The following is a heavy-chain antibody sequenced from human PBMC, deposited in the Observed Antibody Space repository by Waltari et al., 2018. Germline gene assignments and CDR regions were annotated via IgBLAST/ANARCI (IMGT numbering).Heavy chain of an antibody. Sequence: QMQLVQSGPEVKKPGTSVKVSCKASGFTFTSSAVQWVRQARGQRLEWIGWIVVGSGNTNYAQKFQERVTITRDMSTSTAYMELSSLRSEDTAVYYCAASDEVTTTPKYYYGMDVWGQGTTVTVSS. CDR3: AASDEVTTTPKYYYGMDV. D-gene: IGHD4-4*01. V-gene: IGHV1-58*01. J-gene: IGHJ6*02. CDR2: IVVGSGNT. CDR1: GFTFTSSA.